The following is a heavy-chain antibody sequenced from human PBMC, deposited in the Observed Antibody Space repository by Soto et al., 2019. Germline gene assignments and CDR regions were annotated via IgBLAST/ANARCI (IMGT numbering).Heavy chain of an antibody. D-gene: IGHD2-2*01. CDR1: GGSISSGGYY. CDR2: IYYSGST. J-gene: IGHJ5*02. V-gene: IGHV4-31*03. CDR3: ARHAKLPAAKSWFDP. Sequence: QVQLQESGPGLVKPSQTLSLTCTVSGGSISSGGYYWSWIRQHPGKGLEWIGYIYYSGSTYYNPSLKSRVTISADTSKNQFSLKLSSVTAADTAVYYCARHAKLPAAKSWFDPWGQGTLVTVSS.